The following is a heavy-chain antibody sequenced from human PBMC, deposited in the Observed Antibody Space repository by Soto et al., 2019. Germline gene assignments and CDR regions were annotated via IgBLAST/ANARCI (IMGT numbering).Heavy chain of an antibody. CDR1: SGSISSSNW. CDR2: IYHSGST. D-gene: IGHD2-15*01. V-gene: IGHV4-4*02. J-gene: IGHJ3*02. CDR3: AILGYCSGGSCYPCAFDI. Sequence: QVQLQESGPGLVKPSGTLSLTCAVSSGSISSSNWWSWVRQPPGKGLEWIGEIYHSGSTNYNPSLKSRFTKSVDKSKNQFSLKLSSVTAADTAVYYCAILGYCSGGSCYPCAFDIWGQGTMVTVSS.